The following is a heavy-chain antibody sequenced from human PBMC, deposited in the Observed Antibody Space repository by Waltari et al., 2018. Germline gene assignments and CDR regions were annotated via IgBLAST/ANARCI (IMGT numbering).Heavy chain of an antibody. V-gene: IGHV3-23*01. CDR1: GFTFSSYA. D-gene: IGHD2-21*02. CDR2: ISGSGGST. J-gene: IGHJ3*02. Sequence: EVQLLESGGGLVQPGGSLRLSCAASGFTFSSYAMRWVRQAPGKGLEWVSAISGSGGSTYYADSVKGRFTISRDNSKNTLYLQMNSLRAEDTAVYYCAKDRVDVVTAILAAFDIWGQGTMVTVSS. CDR3: AKDRVDVVTAILAAFDI.